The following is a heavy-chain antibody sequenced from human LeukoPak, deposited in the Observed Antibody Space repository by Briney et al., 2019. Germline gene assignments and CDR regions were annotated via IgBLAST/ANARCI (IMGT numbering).Heavy chain of an antibody. D-gene: IGHD3-10*01. CDR3: ARARRVAPIGP. CDR1: GGSFSGYY. V-gene: IGHV4-34*01. J-gene: IGHJ5*02. CDR2: INHSGST. Sequence: SETLSLTCAVYGGSFSGYYWSWIRQPPGKGLEWIGEINHSGSTNYNPSLKSRVTISVDTSKNQFPLKLSSVTAADTAVYYCARARRVAPIGPWGQGTLVTVSS.